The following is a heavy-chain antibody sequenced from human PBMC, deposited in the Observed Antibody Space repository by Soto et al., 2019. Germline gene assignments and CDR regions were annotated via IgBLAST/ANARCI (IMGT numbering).Heavy chain of an antibody. V-gene: IGHV3-23*01. CDR3: AKDYYYGSESYHQFDY. CDR2: ISGSGGST. CDR1: GFTFSSYA. D-gene: IGHD3-10*01. J-gene: IGHJ4*02. Sequence: PGGSLRLSCAASGFTFSSYAMSWVRQAPGKGLEWVSAISGSGGSTYYADSVKGRFTISRDNSKITLYLQMNSLRAEDTAVYYWAKDYYYGSESYHQFDYWGQGTLVTVSS.